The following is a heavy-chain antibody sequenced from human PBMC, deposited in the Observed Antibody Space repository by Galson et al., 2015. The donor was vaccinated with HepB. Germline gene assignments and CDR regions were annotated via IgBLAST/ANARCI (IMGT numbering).Heavy chain of an antibody. V-gene: IGHV4-34*01. D-gene: IGHD2-2*01. J-gene: IGHJ5*02. CDR3: ARARSRRYIVVVPAAMGWFDP. Sequence: ETLSLTCAVYGGSFSGYYWSWIRQPPGKGLEWIGEINHSGSTNYNPSLKSRVTISVDTSKNQFSLKLSSVTAADTAVYYCARARSRRYIVVVPAAMGWFDPWGQGTLVTVSS. CDR2: INHSGST. CDR1: GGSFSGYY.